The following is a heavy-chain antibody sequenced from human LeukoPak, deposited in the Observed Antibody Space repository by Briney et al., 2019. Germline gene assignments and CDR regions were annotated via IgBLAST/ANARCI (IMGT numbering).Heavy chain of an antibody. D-gene: IGHD2-15*01. CDR3: ARGPSCSGVYCYSRPLSY. J-gene: IGHJ4*02. Sequence: GASVKVSCKVSGYTLTELSMHWVRQAPGKGLEWMGGFDPEDGETIYAQKFQGRVTMTRDTSISTAYMELSSLRSDDTAIYYCARGPSCSGVYCYSRPLSYWGQGTLVTVSS. V-gene: IGHV1-24*01. CDR2: FDPEDGET. CDR1: GYTLTELS.